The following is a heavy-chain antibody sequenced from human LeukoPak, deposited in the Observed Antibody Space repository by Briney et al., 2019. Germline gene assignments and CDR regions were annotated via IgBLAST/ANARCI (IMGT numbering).Heavy chain of an antibody. CDR1: GFTFSTYD. D-gene: IGHD6-13*01. CDR2: ISGSITII. V-gene: IGHV3-48*02. J-gene: IGHJ3*02. Sequence: PGGSLRLSCAASGFTFSTYDMNWVRQAPGKGLEWGSYISGSITIIYYADSVKGRFTVSRDEAKNSMYLQMNSLRDEDTAVYYCARDAGSSWYWGALDIWGQGTVVTVSS. CDR3: ARDAGSSWYWGALDI.